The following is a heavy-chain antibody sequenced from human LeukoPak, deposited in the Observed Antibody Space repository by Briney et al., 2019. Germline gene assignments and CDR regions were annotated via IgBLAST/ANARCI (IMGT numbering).Heavy chain of an antibody. D-gene: IGHD2-21*02. CDR3: ARGSEINPIGDYYSSLY. Sequence: SESLSLTCTVSGGSITGYYWTWIRQPAGKGLEWIGRVSDTGRAYYNPSLARRVTISLDPSNNRFSLKVTSVTAADTAVYYCARGSEINPIGDYYSSLYWGQGTLFSVS. V-gene: IGHV4-4*07. CDR2: VSDTGRA. J-gene: IGHJ4*02. CDR1: GGSITGYY.